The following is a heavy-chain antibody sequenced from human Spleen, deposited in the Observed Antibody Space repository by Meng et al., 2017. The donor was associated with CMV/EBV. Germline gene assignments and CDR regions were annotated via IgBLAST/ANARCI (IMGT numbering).Heavy chain of an antibody. Sequence: SGYTFSNYGINWVRQAPGQGLEWMGWITAYNGHTNYAHKFQGRVTMTTDTSTSTAFMELRSLRSEDTAVYYCAREIAAAGTEVYYFDYWGQGTLVTVSS. CDR1: GYTFSNYG. D-gene: IGHD6-13*01. V-gene: IGHV1-18*01. CDR2: ITAYNGHT. J-gene: IGHJ4*02. CDR3: AREIAAAGTEVYYFDY.